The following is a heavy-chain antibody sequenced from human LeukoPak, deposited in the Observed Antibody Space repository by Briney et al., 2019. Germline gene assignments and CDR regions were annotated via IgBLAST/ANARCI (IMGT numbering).Heavy chain of an antibody. CDR3: ARGGSRSWYGWFDP. CDR2: INHSGST. J-gene: IGHJ5*02. D-gene: IGHD6-13*01. V-gene: IGHV4-34*01. Sequence: KPSETLSLTCAVYGGSFSGYYWSWIRQPPGKGLEWMGEINHSGSTNYNPSLKSRVTISVDTSKHQFSLKLSSVTAADTAVYYCARGGSRSWYGWFDPWGQGTLVTVSS. CDR1: GGSFSGYY.